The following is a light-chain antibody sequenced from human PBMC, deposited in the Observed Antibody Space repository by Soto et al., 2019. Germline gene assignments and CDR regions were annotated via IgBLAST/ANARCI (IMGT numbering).Light chain of an antibody. CDR3: QQYNYWPRT. CDR1: QIISSTY. J-gene: IGKJ2*02. CDR2: GAS. Sequence: DIVLTQSPGTLSLSPGERATLSCRASQIISSTYLGWYQQKPGQAPRLLIYGASSRATGIPDRFSGSGSGTDFTLTISRLEPEDFAVYYCQQYNYWPRTFGQGTKVEI. V-gene: IGKV3-20*01.